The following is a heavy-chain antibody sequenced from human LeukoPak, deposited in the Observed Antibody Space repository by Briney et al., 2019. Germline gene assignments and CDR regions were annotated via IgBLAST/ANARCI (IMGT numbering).Heavy chain of an antibody. CDR2: IYSGGST. J-gene: IGHJ6*02. CDR1: GFTVSSNY. V-gene: IGHV3-66*01. Sequence: PGGSLRLSCAASGFTVSSNYMSWVRQAPGKGLEWVSVIYSGGSTYYADSVKGRFTISRDNSKNTLYLQMNSLRAEDTAVYYCARGTVINFYHYYGMDVWGQGTTVTVSS. CDR3: ARGTVINFYHYYGMDV. D-gene: IGHD4-17*01.